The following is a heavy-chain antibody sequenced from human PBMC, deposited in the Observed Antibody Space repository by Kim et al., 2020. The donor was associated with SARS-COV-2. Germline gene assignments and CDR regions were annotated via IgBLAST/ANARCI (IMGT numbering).Heavy chain of an antibody. CDR3: AKDLRRYDLEGGMDV. Sequence: GGSLRLSCAASGFTFSSYAMSWVRQAPGKGLEWVSAISGSGGSTYYADSVKGRFTISRDNSKNTLYLQMNSLRAEDTAVYYCAKDLRRYDLEGGMDVWGQGTTVTVSS. CDR1: GFTFSSYA. D-gene: IGHD1-1*01. V-gene: IGHV3-23*01. J-gene: IGHJ6*02. CDR2: ISGSGGST.